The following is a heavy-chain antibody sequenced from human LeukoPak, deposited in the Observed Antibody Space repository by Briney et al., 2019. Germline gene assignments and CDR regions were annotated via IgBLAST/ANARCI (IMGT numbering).Heavy chain of an antibody. CDR2: IRSKAYGGTT. CDR3: TRKPGGNWFDP. D-gene: IGHD3-10*01. V-gene: IGHV3-49*03. CDR1: GFTFGDYA. Sequence: GGSLRLSCTASGFTFGDYAMSWFRQAPGKGLEWVGFIRSKAYGGTTEYAGSVKGRFTISRDDSKSIAYLQMNSLKTEDTAVYYCTRKPGGNWFDPWGQGTLVTVSS. J-gene: IGHJ5*02.